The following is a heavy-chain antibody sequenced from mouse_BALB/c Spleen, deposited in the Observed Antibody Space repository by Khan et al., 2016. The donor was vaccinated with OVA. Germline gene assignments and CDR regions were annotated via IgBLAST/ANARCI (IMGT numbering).Heavy chain of an antibody. J-gene: IGHJ2*01. D-gene: IGHD1-1*01. CDR3: ARIKKIVATYFDY. CDR2: TNPTNGRT. Sequence: QVQLQQPGAELVKAGASVKMSCKASGYTFTSYWMHWVKQRLGQGLEWFAETNPTNGRTYYNEKFKSKATLTVDNSSSTAYMLLSGPTFEDSAVYDCARIKKIVATYFDYWGQGTTLTVSS. V-gene: IGHV1S81*02. CDR1: GYTFTSYW.